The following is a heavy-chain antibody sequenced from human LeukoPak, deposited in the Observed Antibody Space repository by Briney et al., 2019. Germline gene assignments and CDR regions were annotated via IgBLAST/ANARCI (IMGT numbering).Heavy chain of an antibody. J-gene: IGHJ4*02. V-gene: IGHV1-46*01. CDR2: INPGGGNT. D-gene: IGHD3-3*01. CDR3: ARGQRPIRVVTSELFDY. Sequence: GASVKVSCKASGYTFTSYYIYWVRQAPGQGLEWMGLINPGGGNTNYAQKFQGRVTMARDMSTSTVYMGLSSLTSEDTAVYYCARGQRPIRVVTSELFDYWGQGTLVNVSS. CDR1: GYTFTSYY.